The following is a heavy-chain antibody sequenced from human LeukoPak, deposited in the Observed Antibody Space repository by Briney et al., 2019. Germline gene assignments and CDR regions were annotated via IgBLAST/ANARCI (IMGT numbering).Heavy chain of an antibody. CDR2: LSGSGGST. V-gene: IGHV3-23*01. CDR3: AKAINVY. CDR1: GFSFNNYA. Sequence: GVSLRLSCVGSGFSFNNYAMSWVRQAPGKGLEWVSSLSGSGGSTQYADSVKGRFSISRDNSKNTLYLQMNSLRAEDTAVYYCAKAINVYWGQGTLVTVSS. J-gene: IGHJ4*02.